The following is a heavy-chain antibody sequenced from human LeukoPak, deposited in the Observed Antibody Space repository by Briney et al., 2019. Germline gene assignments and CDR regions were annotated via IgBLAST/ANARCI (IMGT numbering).Heavy chain of an antibody. CDR1: GYTFTSYG. CDR2: ISAHNGNT. CDR3: ARVFGYCSSTSCSDNWFDP. J-gene: IGHJ5*02. D-gene: IGHD2-2*03. Sequence: ASVKVSCKASGYTFTSYGISWVRQAPGQGLEWMGWISAHNGNTNYAQKLQGRVTMTTDTSTSTAYMELRSLRSDDTAVYYCARVFGYCSSTSCSDNWFDPWGQGTLVTVSS. V-gene: IGHV1-18*01.